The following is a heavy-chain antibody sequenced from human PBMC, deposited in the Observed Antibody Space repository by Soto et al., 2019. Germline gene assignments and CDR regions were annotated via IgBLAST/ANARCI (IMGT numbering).Heavy chain of an antibody. CDR3: ARVRQLVGYFDSDMDV. CDR2: ISAYNGNT. D-gene: IGHD6-6*01. CDR1: GYTFTNYG. J-gene: IGHJ6*03. Sequence: QVQLLQSGAEVKKPGASVKVSCKASGYTFTNYGITWVRQAPGQGLEWMGWISAYNGNTHYTQRLPCRVTMTTDTSTSTAYMELRGLRSDDTAVYYCARVRQLVGYFDSDMDVWGKGTTVTVSS. V-gene: IGHV1-18*01.